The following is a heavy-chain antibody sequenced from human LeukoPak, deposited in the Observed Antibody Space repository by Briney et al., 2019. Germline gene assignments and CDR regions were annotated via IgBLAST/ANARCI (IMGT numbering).Heavy chain of an antibody. CDR2: ISYDGSTK. CDR1: GVTFSSHG. Sequence: GRSLRLSCAASGVTFSSHGMHWVRQAPGKGLEWVAVISYDGSTKYYADPVKGRFTISRDNSKNSLYLQMNSLREDDTAVYYCVRDRNWGFDYWGQGTLVTASS. CDR3: VRDRNWGFDY. J-gene: IGHJ4*02. V-gene: IGHV3-30*03. D-gene: IGHD7-27*01.